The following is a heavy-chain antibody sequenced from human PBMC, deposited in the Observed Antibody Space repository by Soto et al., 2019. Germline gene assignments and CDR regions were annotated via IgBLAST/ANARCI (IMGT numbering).Heavy chain of an antibody. CDR3: ARVFSSGSGWMYYFDF. Sequence: QVELQESGPRLVKSSGTLSLTCEVSSGSISTGNWWSWVRQPPGKGLEWIGEIYYTGATNYNPSLKSRVTMTIDKSNDQSSLLLTSATAADTAVYYCARVFSSGSGWMYYFDFWGQGILVSVSS. CDR1: SGSISTGNW. J-gene: IGHJ4*02. V-gene: IGHV4-4*02. CDR2: IYYTGAT. D-gene: IGHD6-25*01.